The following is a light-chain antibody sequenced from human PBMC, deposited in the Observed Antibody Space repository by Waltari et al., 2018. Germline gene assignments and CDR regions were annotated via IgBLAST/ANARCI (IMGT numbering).Light chain of an antibody. Sequence: DIVLTQSPDSLAVSLGERATINCKSSQSLLYSAVNKNCLAWYQQKAGQPPKLLIYWASTREPGVPDQFSGSGSGTDFTLTISSLQAEDVAVYYCQQYCSSPLTFGGGTKVEIK. V-gene: IGKV4-1*01. CDR1: QSLLYSAVNKNC. CDR3: QQYCSSPLT. CDR2: WAS. J-gene: IGKJ4*01.